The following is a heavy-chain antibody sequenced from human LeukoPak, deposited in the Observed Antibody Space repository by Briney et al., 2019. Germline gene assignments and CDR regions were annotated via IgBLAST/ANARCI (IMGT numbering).Heavy chain of an antibody. CDR1: GFTFSSYA. CDR3: ARSYSGSYDPPYYYGMDV. J-gene: IGHJ6*02. D-gene: IGHD1-26*01. Sequence: QSGGSLRLSCAASGFTFSSYALHWVRQAPGKGLEWVAVIWYDGSNKYYADSVKGRFTISRDNSTNTLYLQMNSLRAEDKAVYYCARSYSGSYDPPYYYGMDVWGQGTTVTVSS. CDR2: IWYDGSNK. V-gene: IGHV3-33*08.